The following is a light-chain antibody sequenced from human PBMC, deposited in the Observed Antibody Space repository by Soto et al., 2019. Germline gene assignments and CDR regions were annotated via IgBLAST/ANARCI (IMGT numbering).Light chain of an antibody. V-gene: IGLV4-69*01. J-gene: IGLJ3*02. CDR1: SGHSTYA. Sequence: QSVLTQSPSASASLGASVKLTCTLSSGHSTYAIAWHQQRPEKGPRYLMKVNRDGSHTKGDGIPDHFSGSSSGAERYLTISSLQSEDEADYYCQTWGTCIRVFGGGTKLTVL. CDR2: VNRDGSH. CDR3: QTWGTCIRV.